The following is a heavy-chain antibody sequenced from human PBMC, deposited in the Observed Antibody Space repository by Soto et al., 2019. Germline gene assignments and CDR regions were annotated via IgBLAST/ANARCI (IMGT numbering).Heavy chain of an antibody. J-gene: IGHJ6*03. Sequence: QVQLQQWGAGLLKPSETLSLTCAVYGGSFSGYYWSWIRQPPGKGLEWIGEINHSGSTNYNPSLKRRVTISVDTSKNQFSLKLSSVTAADTAVYYCARGGHILTTYYYYYMDVWGKGTTVTVSS. V-gene: IGHV4-34*01. CDR3: ARGGHILTTYYYYYMDV. CDR1: GGSFSGYY. D-gene: IGHD3-9*01. CDR2: INHSGST.